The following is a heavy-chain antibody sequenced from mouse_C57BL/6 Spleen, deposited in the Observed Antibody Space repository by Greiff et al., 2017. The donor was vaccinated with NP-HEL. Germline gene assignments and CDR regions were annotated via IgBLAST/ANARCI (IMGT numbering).Heavy chain of an antibody. D-gene: IGHD1-1*01. J-gene: IGHJ4*01. Sequence: VQLVESGPELVKPGASVKISCKASGYAFSSSWMNWVKPRPGTGLEWIGRIYPGDGDTNYNGKFKGQATLTADKSSSTAYRQLSSLTSEDSAVYFGARSHYYGSSPPAMDYWGQGTSVTVSS. CDR3: ARSHYYGSSPPAMDY. V-gene: IGHV1-82*01. CDR1: GYAFSSSW. CDR2: IYPGDGDT.